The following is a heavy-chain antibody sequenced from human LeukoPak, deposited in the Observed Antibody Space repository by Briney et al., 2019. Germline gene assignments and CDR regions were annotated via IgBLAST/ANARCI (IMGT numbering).Heavy chain of an antibody. D-gene: IGHD3-10*01. CDR3: ARPQWSYYYGMDV. Sequence: GGSLRLSCAASGFTVSSNYMNWVRQAPGKGLEWVSVIYSGGSTYYADSVKGRFTISRDNSKNTLYLQMNSLRAEDTAVYYRARPQWSYYYGMDVWGQGTTVTVSS. V-gene: IGHV3-53*01. J-gene: IGHJ6*02. CDR2: IYSGGST. CDR1: GFTVSSNY.